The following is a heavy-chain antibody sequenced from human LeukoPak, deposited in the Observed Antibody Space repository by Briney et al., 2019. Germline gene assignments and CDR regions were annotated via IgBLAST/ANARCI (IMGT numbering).Heavy chain of an antibody. D-gene: IGHD3-3*01. J-gene: IGHJ4*02. CDR3: AREWSTPGPGRREGTSDFWSGYYPLDY. Sequence: NPSQTLSLTCAISGDSVSSNSAAWSWIRQSPSRGLEWLGRTYYRSKWYNDYAVSVKSRITINPDTSKNQFSLQLNSVTPEDTAVYYCAREWSTPGPGRREGTSDFWSGYYPLDYWGQGTLVTVSS. CDR2: TYYRSKWYN. CDR1: GDSVSSNSAA. V-gene: IGHV6-1*01.